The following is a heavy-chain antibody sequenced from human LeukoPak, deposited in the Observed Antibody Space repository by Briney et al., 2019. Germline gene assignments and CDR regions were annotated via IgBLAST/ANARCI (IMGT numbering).Heavy chain of an antibody. Sequence: GGSLRLSCAASGFTFSSYAMHWVRQAPGKGLEWVAVISYDGSNKYYADSVKGRFTISRDNSKNTLYLQINGLRAEDTAVYYCARDRGYYDSSGTADYWGQGTLVTVSS. CDR3: ARDRGYYDSSGTADY. CDR2: ISYDGSNK. CDR1: GFTFSSYA. J-gene: IGHJ4*02. D-gene: IGHD3-22*01. V-gene: IGHV3-30-3*01.